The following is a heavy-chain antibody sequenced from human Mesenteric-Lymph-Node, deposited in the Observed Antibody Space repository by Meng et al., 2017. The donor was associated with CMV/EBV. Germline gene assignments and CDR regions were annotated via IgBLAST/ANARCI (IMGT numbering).Heavy chain of an antibody. V-gene: IGHV3-21*01. J-gene: IGHJ4*02. CDR1: GFTFRTYT. CDR2: ITSSSTYI. Sequence: GGSLRLSCAASGFTFRTYTMNWVRQAPGKGLEWVSSITSSSTYIYYADSAKGRFTISRDNAKNSLYLQMNSLRADDTAVYYCARDYRRGDGSGWGQGTLVT. D-gene: IGHD2-21*02. CDR3: ARDYRRGDGSG.